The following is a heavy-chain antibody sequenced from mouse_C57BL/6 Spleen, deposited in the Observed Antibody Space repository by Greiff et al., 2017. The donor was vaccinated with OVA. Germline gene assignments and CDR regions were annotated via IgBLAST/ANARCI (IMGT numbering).Heavy chain of an antibody. CDR3: ARHGYSNYVRYAMDY. J-gene: IGHJ4*01. V-gene: IGHV1-72*01. D-gene: IGHD2-5*01. Sequence: VQLQQPGAELVKPGASVKLSCKASGYTFTSYWMHWVKQRPGRGLEWIGRIDPNSGGTKYNEKFKSKATLTVDKPSSTAYMQLSSLISEDSAVYYCARHGYSNYVRYAMDYWGQGTSVTVSS. CDR2: IDPNSGGT. CDR1: GYTFTSYW.